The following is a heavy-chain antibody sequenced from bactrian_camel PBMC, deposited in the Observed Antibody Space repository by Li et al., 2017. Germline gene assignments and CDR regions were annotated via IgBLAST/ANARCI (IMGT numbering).Heavy chain of an antibody. Sequence: HVQLVESGGGSVQAGGSLRLSCVATVRRACKGWFRRAPGKERVGIAAIHTESGAPWYADSVKGRFTISRDNADNMIYLQMDNLKPEDSAMYYCAAARTPCWSRVGAGTVESGFFTYWGQGTQVTVS. V-gene: IGHV3S1*01. J-gene: IGHJ4*01. CDR3: AAARTPCWSRVGAGTVESGFFTY. CDR2: IHTESGAP. D-gene: IGHD6*01. CDR1: TVRRAC.